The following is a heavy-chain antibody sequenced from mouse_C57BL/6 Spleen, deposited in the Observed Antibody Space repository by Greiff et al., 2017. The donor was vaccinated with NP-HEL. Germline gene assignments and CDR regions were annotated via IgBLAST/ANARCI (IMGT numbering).Heavy chain of an antibody. J-gene: IGHJ3*01. D-gene: IGHD2-1*01. CDR2: ISNGGGST. V-gene: IGHV5-12*01. CDR3: ARRDYGIAWFAY. Sequence: EVNVVESGGGLVQPGGSLKLSCAASGFTFSDYYMYWVRQTPEKRLEWVAYISNGGGSTYYPDTVKGRFTISRDNAKNTLYLQMSRLKSEDTAMYYCARRDYGIAWFAYWGQGTLVTVSA. CDR1: GFTFSDYY.